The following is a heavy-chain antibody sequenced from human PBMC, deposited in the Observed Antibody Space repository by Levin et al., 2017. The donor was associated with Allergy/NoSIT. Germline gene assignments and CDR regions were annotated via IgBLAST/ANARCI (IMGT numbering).Heavy chain of an antibody. V-gene: IGHV1-8*01. CDR2: MNPNIVNT. CDR1: GYTFTSYD. CDR3: ARGSVASGGYGRLDC. Sequence: AASVKVSCKASGYTFTSYDINWVRQATGQGLEWMGWMNPNIVNTGYAQKFQGRVTMTRNTSISTAYMELSSLRSEDTAVYYCARGSVASGGYGRLDCWGQGTLVTVSS. J-gene: IGHJ4*02. D-gene: IGHD1-26*01.